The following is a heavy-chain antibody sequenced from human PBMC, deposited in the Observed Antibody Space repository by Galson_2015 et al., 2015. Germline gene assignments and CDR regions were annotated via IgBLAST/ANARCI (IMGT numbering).Heavy chain of an antibody. CDR2: ISAYNGNT. CDR3: ARDSYYGSGSYHSYGMDV. CDR1: GYTFTSYG. J-gene: IGHJ6*02. D-gene: IGHD3-10*01. Sequence: QSGAEVKKPGASVKVSCKASGYTFTSYGISWVRQAPGQGLEWMGWISAYNGNTNYAQKLQGRVTMTTDTSTSTAYMELRSLRSDDTAVYYCARDSYYGSGSYHSYGMDVWGQGTTVTVSS. V-gene: IGHV1-18*01.